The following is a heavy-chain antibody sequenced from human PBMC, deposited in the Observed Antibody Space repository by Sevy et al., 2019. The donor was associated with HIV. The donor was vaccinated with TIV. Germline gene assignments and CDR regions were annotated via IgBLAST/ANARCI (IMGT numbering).Heavy chain of an antibody. V-gene: IGHV3-15*01. CDR3: TTESPLIWFGELLSDY. D-gene: IGHD3-10*01. Sequence: GGSLRLSCAASGFTFSNAWMSWVCQAPGKGLEWVGRIKSKTDGGTTDYAAPVKGRFTISRDDSKNTRYLQMNSLKTEDTAVYYCTTESPLIWFGELLSDYWGQGTLVTVSS. J-gene: IGHJ4*02. CDR1: GFTFSNAW. CDR2: IKSKTDGGTT.